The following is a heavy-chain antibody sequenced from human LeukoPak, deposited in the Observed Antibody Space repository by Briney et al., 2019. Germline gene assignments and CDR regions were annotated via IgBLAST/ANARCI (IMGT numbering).Heavy chain of an antibody. CDR2: INPSGGST. J-gene: IGHJ4*02. CDR1: GYTFTNYY. Sequence: GASVKVSCKASGYTFTNYYIHWVRQAPGQGLEWMGIINPSGGSTNYAQKFQGRVTMTRDMSTSIVYMEVSSLRSEDTAVYYCATRLDPESQFDYWGQGTLVTVSS. D-gene: IGHD3-16*01. CDR3: ATRLDPESQFDY. V-gene: IGHV1-46*01.